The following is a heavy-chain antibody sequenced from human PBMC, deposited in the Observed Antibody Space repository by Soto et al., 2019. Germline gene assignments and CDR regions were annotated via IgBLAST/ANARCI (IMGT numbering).Heavy chain of an antibody. Sequence: SETLSLTCTVSGGSISSSSYYWGWIRQPPGKGLEWIGSIYYSGSTYYNPSLKIRVTISVDTSKNQFSLKLSSVTAADTAVYYCARHRVAAAGRDWFDPWGQGTLVTVSS. J-gene: IGHJ5*02. D-gene: IGHD6-13*01. CDR3: ARHRVAAAGRDWFDP. CDR1: GGSISSSSYY. V-gene: IGHV4-39*01. CDR2: IYYSGST.